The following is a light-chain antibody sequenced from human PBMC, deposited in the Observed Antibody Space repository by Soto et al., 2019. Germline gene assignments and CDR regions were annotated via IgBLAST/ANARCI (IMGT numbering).Light chain of an antibody. CDR1: QSVDSK. V-gene: IGKV3-15*01. CDR3: QHYSSWLWT. CDR2: GAS. Sequence: EIVMTQSPATLSAPPGERATLSCRASQSVDSKLAWYQQKPGQGPRLLIYGASSRATGIPARFSGSGSGTEFTRTISCLQSEDLAVYYCQHYSSWLWTFGQGTKVEIK. J-gene: IGKJ1*01.